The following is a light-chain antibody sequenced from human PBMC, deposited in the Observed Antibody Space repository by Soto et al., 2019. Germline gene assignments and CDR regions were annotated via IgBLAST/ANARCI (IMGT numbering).Light chain of an antibody. CDR2: GAS. J-gene: IGKJ2*01. CDR3: QEYNNWTPFMYP. Sequence: EIVMTQSPATLSVSPGERATLSCRASQSISTYLAWYQHKPGQAPRLLIFGASIRATGIPARFSGTGSGTEFTLTISSLQSEDFAVYYCQEYNNWTPFMYPFGQGTKLEI. V-gene: IGKV3-15*01. CDR1: QSISTY.